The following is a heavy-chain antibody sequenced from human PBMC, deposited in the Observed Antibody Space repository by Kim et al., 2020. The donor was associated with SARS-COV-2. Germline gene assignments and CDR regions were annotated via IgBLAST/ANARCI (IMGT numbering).Heavy chain of an antibody. J-gene: IGHJ4*02. CDR2: RGGGDDI. V-gene: IGHV3-23*01. CDR1: GFDFSMYA. CDR3: AKDYIDHNGIYDPFDL. Sequence: GGSLRLSCAASGFDFSMYAMSWVRQAPGKGLEWVSTRGGGDDIYYAEFVKGRFTISRDNAKSMLFLQMNSLRAEDTAIYYCAKDYIDHNGIYDPFDLWGQGTLVIVSS. D-gene: IGHD5-12*01.